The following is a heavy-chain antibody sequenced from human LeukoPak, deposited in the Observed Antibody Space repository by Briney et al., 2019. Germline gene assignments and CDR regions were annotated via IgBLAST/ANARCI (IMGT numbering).Heavy chain of an antibody. J-gene: IGHJ4*02. CDR1: GGSISSSSYY. V-gene: IGHV4-39*01. CDR2: IFYSGTT. Sequence: PSETLSLTCTVSGGSISSSSYYWGWIRQPPGKGLEWIGTIFYSGTTYYNPSLKSRVTISVDTSKNQFSLKLSSVTAADTAVYYCASLYSSGWSGDYWGQGTLVTVSS. CDR3: ASLYSSGWSGDY. D-gene: IGHD6-19*01.